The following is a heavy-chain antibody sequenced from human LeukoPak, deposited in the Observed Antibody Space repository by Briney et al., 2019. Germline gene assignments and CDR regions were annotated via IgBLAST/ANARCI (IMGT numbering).Heavy chain of an antibody. CDR1: GFTFSSYG. CDR2: ISYDGSNK. V-gene: IGHV3-30*18. J-gene: IGHJ4*02. D-gene: IGHD1-26*01. CDR3: AKDGVGSGFYY. Sequence: GGSLRLSCAASGFTFSSYGMHWVRQAPGKGLEWVAVISYDGSNKYYADSVKGRLTISRDNSKNTLYLQMNSLRAEDTAVYYCAKDGVGSGFYYWGQGTLVTVSS.